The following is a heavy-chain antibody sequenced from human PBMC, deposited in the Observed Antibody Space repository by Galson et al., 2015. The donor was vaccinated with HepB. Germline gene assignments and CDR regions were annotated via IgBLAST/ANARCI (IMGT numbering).Heavy chain of an antibody. J-gene: IGHJ4*02. Sequence: SLRLSCAASGFTFSTSWVHWVRQDPGEGLMRVSRINSDGNTIDYADSVRGRFTISRDNAKNTLYLQMSSLRADDTAIYYCARAGNYRFDFWGQGTLVTVSS. V-gene: IGHV3-74*01. CDR1: GFTFSTSW. CDR2: INSDGNTI. D-gene: IGHD3-3*01. CDR3: ARAGNYRFDF.